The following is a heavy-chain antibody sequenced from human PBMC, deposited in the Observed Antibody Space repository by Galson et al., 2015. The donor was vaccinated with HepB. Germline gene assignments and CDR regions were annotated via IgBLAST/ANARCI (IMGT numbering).Heavy chain of an antibody. CDR3: ARHTYGDDSYYYSGMDV. Sequence: QSGAEVKKPGESLKISCKGSGYSFTSYWIGWVRQMPGKGLEWMGIIYPGDSDTRYSPSFQGQVTISADKAISTAYLQWSSLKASDTAMYYCARHTYGDDSYYYSGMDVWGQGTTVTVSS. J-gene: IGHJ6*02. CDR1: GYSFTSYW. CDR2: IYPGDSDT. D-gene: IGHD4-17*01. V-gene: IGHV5-51*01.